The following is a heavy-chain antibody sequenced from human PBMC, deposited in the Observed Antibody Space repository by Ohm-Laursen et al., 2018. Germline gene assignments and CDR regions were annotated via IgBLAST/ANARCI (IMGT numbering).Heavy chain of an antibody. V-gene: IGHV3-7*01. CDR1: GFSFSSYW. J-gene: IGHJ4*02. CDR2: IKEDGSEK. D-gene: IGHD4-11*01. CDR3: ARGYDYVNYQFDH. Sequence: SLRLSCAASGFSFSSYWMNWVRQAPGKGLEWVANIKEDGSEKDYVDSVKGRFTISRDNAKNSLFLQMNSLRAEDTAVYYCARGYDYVNYQFDHWGQGTLVTVSS.